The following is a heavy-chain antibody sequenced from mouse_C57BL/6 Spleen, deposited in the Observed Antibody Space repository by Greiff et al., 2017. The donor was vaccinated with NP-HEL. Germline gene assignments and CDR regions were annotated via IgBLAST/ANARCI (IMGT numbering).Heavy chain of an antibody. D-gene: IGHD3-3*01. CDR1: GYSITSGYY. CDR3: ARGDTPFDY. CDR2: ISYDGSN. Sequence: EVQLVESGPGLVKPSQSLSLTCSVTGYSITSGYYWNWIRQFPGNKLEWMGYISYDGSNNYNPSLKNRISITRDTSKNQFFLKLNSVTTEDTATYYCARGDTPFDYWGQGTTLTVSS. V-gene: IGHV3-6*01. J-gene: IGHJ2*01.